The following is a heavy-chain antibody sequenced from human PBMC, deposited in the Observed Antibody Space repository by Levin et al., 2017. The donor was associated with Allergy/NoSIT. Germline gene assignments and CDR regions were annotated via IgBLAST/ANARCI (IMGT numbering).Heavy chain of an antibody. J-gene: IGHJ4*02. D-gene: IGHD2-15*01. CDR3: AKASGYCRGGVCSDYFDY. Sequence: SCAASGFTFLDYAMHWVRQAPGKGLEWVSGISWNSGNIGYADSVKGRFTISRDNAKNSLYLQMNSLRAEDTALYYCAKASGYCRGGVCSDYFDYWGQGTLVIVSS. V-gene: IGHV3-9*01. CDR2: ISWNSGNI. CDR1: GFTFLDYA.